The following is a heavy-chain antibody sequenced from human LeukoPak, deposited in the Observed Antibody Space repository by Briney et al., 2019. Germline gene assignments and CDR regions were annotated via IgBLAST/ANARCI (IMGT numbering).Heavy chain of an antibody. CDR3: ARIVSRNDWIRYFDY. V-gene: IGHV4-31*03. CDR1: GGSISSGGYF. CDR2: IYYSGST. J-gene: IGHJ4*02. Sequence: PSQTLSLPCTVPGGSISSGGYFWSWIRQHPGKGLEWIGYIYYSGSTYYNPSLKSRVTISVDTSKNQFSLKLSSVTAADTAVYYCARIVSRNDWIRYFDYRGQGTLVTVSP. D-gene: IGHD1-1*01.